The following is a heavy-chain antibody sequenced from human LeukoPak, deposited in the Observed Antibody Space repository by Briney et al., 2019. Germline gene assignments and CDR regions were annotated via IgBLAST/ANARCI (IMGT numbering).Heavy chain of an antibody. J-gene: IGHJ3*02. V-gene: IGHV4-4*07. D-gene: IGHD6-6*01. CDR3: ARGGGQLAADAFDI. CDR1: GGSISSYY. Sequence: SETLSLTCTVSGGSISSYYWSWIRQPAGKGLEWIGRIYTSGSTNYNPSLKSRVTMSVDTSKNQFSLKLSSVTAADTAVYYCARGGGQLAADAFDIWGQGTMVTVSS. CDR2: IYTSGST.